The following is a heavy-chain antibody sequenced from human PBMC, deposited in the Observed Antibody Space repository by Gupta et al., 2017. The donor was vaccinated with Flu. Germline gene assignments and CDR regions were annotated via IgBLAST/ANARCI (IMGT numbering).Heavy chain of an antibody. D-gene: IGHD3-10*01. CDR3: ARDFNYYGSGTHDDL. Sequence: EEQLVQSGVGLVQPGGSLRLSCVASGSSFHRFEMTWVRQAPGKGLEWLSYISGGAGIVIYADSVKGRFTISRDDAKNSLYLQMNNLRVEDTAIYYCARDFNYYGSGTHDDLWGQGTQVTVSS. J-gene: IGHJ5*02. V-gene: IGHV3-48*03. CDR1: GSSFHRFE. CDR2: ISGGAGIV.